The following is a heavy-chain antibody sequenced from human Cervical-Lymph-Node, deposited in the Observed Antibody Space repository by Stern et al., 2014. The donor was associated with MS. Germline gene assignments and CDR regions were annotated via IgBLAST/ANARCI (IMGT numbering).Heavy chain of an antibody. Sequence: VQLLESGPGLVKPSETLSLTCTVSNGSISSFYWSWIRQPAGQGLEWIGSLYPSGSTTYNPSLRSRVSVGIDTSKTEFALSLRSVTAADTAVYYCAREKRGPRRSFDIWGQGTRVTVSS. CDR3: AREKRGPRRSFDI. V-gene: IGHV4-4*07. J-gene: IGHJ3*02. D-gene: IGHD6-6*01. CDR2: LYPSGST. CDR1: NGSISSFY.